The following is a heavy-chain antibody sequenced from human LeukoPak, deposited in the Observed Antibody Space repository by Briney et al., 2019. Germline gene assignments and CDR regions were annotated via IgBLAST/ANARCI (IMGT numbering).Heavy chain of an antibody. Sequence: SETLSLTCAVSGDSSYSSIYYWGGVRQPPGRGRGGIGTIDYSGNTYYNPSLKSRATISKDTSRSQFSLNLSSVTAADTAVYYCAREYTLYRSGWFLDYWGQGTVVTVSS. CDR2: IDYSGNT. V-gene: IGHV4-39*07. D-gene: IGHD6-19*01. CDR1: GDSSYSSIYY. CDR3: AREYTLYRSGWFLDY. J-gene: IGHJ4*02.